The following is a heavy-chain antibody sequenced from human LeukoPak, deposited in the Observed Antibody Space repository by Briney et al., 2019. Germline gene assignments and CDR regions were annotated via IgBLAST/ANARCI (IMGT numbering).Heavy chain of an antibody. D-gene: IGHD3-16*01. V-gene: IGHV3-30-3*01. J-gene: IGHJ4*02. CDR1: GFTFSTYS. CDR3: ARDRIMPSAGEPFDY. Sequence: GGSLRLSCAASGFTFSTYSMHWVRQAPGKGLEWVAVISSDGRNIYYADSVKGRFTISRDNSKNTLYLQMNSLRAEDMAVYYCARDRIMPSAGEPFDYWGQGSPVTVSS. CDR2: ISSDGRNI.